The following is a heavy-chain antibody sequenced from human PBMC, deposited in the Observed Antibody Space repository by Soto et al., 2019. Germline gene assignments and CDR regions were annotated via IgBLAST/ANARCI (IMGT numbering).Heavy chain of an antibody. CDR2: MNPNSGNT. CDR3: ARGCDSSGYMSY. Sequence: ASVKVSCKASGYTFTSYDINWVRQATGQGLEWMGWMNPNSGNTGYAQKFQGGVTMTRNTSISTAYMELSSLRSEDTAVYYCARGCDSSGYMSYWGQGTLVTVSS. V-gene: IGHV1-8*01. CDR1: GYTFTSYD. D-gene: IGHD3-22*01. J-gene: IGHJ4*02.